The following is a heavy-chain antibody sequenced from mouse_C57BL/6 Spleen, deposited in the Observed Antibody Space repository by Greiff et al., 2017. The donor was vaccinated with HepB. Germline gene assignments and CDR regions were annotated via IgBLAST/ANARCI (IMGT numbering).Heavy chain of an antibody. CDR2: INPSSGYT. Sequence: QVQLKESGAELAKPGASVKLSCKASGYTFTSYWMHWVKQRPGQGLEWIGYINPSSGYTKYNQKFKDKATLTADKSSSTAYMQLSSLTYEDSAGYYCARTTMVTTVYFDYWGQGTTLTVSS. D-gene: IGHD2-2*01. J-gene: IGHJ2*01. CDR3: ARTTMVTTVYFDY. V-gene: IGHV1-7*01. CDR1: GYTFTSYW.